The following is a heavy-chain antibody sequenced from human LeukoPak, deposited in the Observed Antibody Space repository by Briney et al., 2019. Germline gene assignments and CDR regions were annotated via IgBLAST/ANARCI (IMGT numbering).Heavy chain of an antibody. J-gene: IGHJ6*02. CDR3: TRRVDTAMANYYYYYGMDV. Sequence: GGSLRLSCAASGFTVSSNYMSWVRQASGKGLEWVGRIRSKANSYATAYAASVKGRFTISRDDSKNTAYLQMNSLKTEDTAVYYCTRRVDTAMANYYYYYGMDVWGQGTTVTVSS. D-gene: IGHD5-18*01. V-gene: IGHV3-73*01. CDR2: IRSKANSYAT. CDR1: GFTVSSNY.